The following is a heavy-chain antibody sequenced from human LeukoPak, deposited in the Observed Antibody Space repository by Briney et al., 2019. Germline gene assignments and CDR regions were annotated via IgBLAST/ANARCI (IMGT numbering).Heavy chain of an antibody. D-gene: IGHD6-19*01. Sequence: SETLSLTCTVSGGSISSSSYYWSWIRQPPGKGLEWIGYIYYSGSTNYNPSLKSRVTISVDTSKNQFSLKLSSVTAADTAVYYCAREAVAGTPFDYWGQGTLVTVSS. CDR1: GGSISSSSYY. CDR3: AREAVAGTPFDY. CDR2: IYYSGST. J-gene: IGHJ4*02. V-gene: IGHV4-61*01.